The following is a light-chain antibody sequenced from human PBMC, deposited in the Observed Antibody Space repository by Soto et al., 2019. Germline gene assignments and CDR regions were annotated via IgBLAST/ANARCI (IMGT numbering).Light chain of an antibody. J-gene: IGKJ1*01. V-gene: IGKV3-20*01. CDR2: GVS. CDR1: QSVSHRY. CDR3: QLYGSSPWT. Sequence: EIVLTHSPFTLSLSPGEISTVSCRASQSVSHRYLAWYQQEPGQAPRLLIHGVSTRATGIPDRFSGSGSGTDFTLTISRLEPEDFAVYYCQLYGSSPWTFGQGTKVEIK.